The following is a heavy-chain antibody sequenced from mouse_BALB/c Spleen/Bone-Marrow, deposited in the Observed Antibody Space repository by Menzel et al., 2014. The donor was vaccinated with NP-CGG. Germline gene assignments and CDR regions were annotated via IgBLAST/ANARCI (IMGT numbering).Heavy chain of an antibody. CDR2: IDPSDCYT. CDR3: ARLGIYYYGSSYGAMDY. D-gene: IGHD1-1*01. CDR1: GYTFTSYW. J-gene: IGHJ4*01. Sequence: QVQLQQSGAELVKPGASVKLSCKASGYTFTSYWMHWVKQRPGQGLEWIGEIDPSDCYTKYNQNFKGKATLTVDKSSSTAYVQLSSLTSEDSAVYYCARLGIYYYGSSYGAMDYWGQGTSVTVSS. V-gene: IGHV1-69*02.